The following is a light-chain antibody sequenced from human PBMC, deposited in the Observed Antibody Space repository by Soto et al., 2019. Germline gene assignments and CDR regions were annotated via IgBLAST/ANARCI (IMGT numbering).Light chain of an antibody. CDR2: KVS. V-gene: IGKV2-30*01. CDR3: MQATHWPIT. J-gene: IGKJ5*01. Sequence: DVVRTQSPLSLPVTLGQPASIACRSNQSLVYTDGIAYLSWFQQRPGRSPRRLIYKVSNRDSGVPAIFSGRGSGTDFALKISRVEHDDVGVYYCMQATHWPITFDQAKRLAIK. CDR1: QSLVYTDGIAY.